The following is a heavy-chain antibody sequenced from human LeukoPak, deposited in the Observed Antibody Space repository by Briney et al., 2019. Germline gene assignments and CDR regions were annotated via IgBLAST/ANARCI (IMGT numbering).Heavy chain of an antibody. CDR2: ISGSGGST. D-gene: IGHD3-22*01. J-gene: IGHJ4*02. CDR3: AKDLTDYYDSSGPDY. CDR1: GFTFSSYA. V-gene: IGHV3-23*01. Sequence: PGGSLRLSCAASGFTFSSYAMSWVRQAPGKGLEWVSAISGSGGSTYYADSVKGRFTISRDNSKNMLYLQMNSLRAEDTAVYYCAKDLTDYYDSSGPDYWGQGTLVTVSS.